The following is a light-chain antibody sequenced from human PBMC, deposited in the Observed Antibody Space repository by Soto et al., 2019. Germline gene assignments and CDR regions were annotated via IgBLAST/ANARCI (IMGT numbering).Light chain of an antibody. Sequence: DIQMTQSPSTLSASVGDRVTITCRASQSISSWLAWYQQKPGKAPKLLIYDASSLESGVPSRFSGSGSGTEFTLTISSLQPDDFATYYCQQYNSYSFSWTVGQGTKVDIK. CDR2: DAS. CDR3: QQYNSYSFSWT. J-gene: IGKJ1*01. CDR1: QSISSW. V-gene: IGKV1-5*01.